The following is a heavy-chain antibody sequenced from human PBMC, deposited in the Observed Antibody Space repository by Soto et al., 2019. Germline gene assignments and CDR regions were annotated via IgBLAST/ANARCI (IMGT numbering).Heavy chain of an antibody. Sequence: PSETLSLTCTVSGGSISSGGYYWSWIRQHPGKGLEWIGYIYYSGSTYYNPSLKSRVTISVDTSKNQFSLKLSSVTAADTAVYYCARDFEGYYWPDYYCYGIDVRGQGTSV. J-gene: IGHJ6*01. CDR2: IYYSGST. CDR1: GGSISSGGYY. V-gene: IGHV4-31*03. CDR3: ARDFEGYYWPDYYCYGIDV. D-gene: IGHD3-3*01.